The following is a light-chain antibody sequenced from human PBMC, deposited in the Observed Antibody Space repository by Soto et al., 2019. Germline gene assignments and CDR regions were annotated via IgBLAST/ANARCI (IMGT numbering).Light chain of an antibody. V-gene: IGLV2-8*01. CDR2: EVN. Sequence: QPVLTQPPSASGSPGRSVTISCTGTSSDIGGYNYVSWYQQHPGKAPKLMIYEVNKRPSGVPDRFSGSKSGNTASLTVSGLQAEDEADYYCASHAGSYSAIFGRGTKLTVL. CDR3: ASHAGSYSAI. J-gene: IGLJ2*01. CDR1: SSDIGGYNY.